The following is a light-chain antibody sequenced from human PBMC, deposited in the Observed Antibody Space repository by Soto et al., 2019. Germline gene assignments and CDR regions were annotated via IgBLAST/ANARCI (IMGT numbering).Light chain of an antibody. CDR3: SSYTGSSTNTVV. Sequence: QSVLTRPASVSGSPGQSITISCTGTSSDVGKYNYVSWYQQHPAKAPKLMIFEVSNRPSGVSNRFSGSKSGNTASLTISGLQAEDEAEYYCSSYTGSSTNTVVFGGGTKLTVL. CDR2: EVS. J-gene: IGLJ2*01. CDR1: SSDVGKYNY. V-gene: IGLV2-14*01.